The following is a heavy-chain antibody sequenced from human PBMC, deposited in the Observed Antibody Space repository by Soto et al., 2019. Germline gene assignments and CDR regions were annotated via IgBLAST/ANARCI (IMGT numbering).Heavy chain of an antibody. Sequence: EVQLLESGGGLVQPGGSLRLSCAASGFTFSSYAMNWVRQAPGKGLEWVSVISGSGGSTYYADAVKGRFTIARDNSKNTLYLQMNSMRAEDTAVYYCAKRTVGWYFDLWGRGTLVTVSS. D-gene: IGHD4-17*01. V-gene: IGHV3-23*01. CDR3: AKRTVGWYFDL. CDR1: GFTFSSYA. J-gene: IGHJ2*01. CDR2: ISGSGGST.